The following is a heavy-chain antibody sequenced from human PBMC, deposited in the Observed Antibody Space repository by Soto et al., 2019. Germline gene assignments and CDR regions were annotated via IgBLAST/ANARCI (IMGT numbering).Heavy chain of an antibody. V-gene: IGHV4-4*02. D-gene: IGHD3-10*01. CDR2: IYHSGST. CDR1: SGSISSSNW. J-gene: IGHJ4*02. Sequence: QVQLQESGPGLVKPSGTLSLTCAVSSGSISSSNWWRWVRQPPGKGLEWIGEIYHSGSTNYNPSLKSRVTISVDKSKSQCSLKLSSVTAADMAVYYCARVMFDYYRSGSYRRYWGQGTLVTVSS. CDR3: ARVMFDYYRSGSYRRY.